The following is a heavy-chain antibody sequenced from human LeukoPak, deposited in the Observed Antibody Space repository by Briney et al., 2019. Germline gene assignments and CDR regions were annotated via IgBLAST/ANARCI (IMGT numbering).Heavy chain of an antibody. CDR1: GYTFNTYD. CDR2: MNPNSGNT. V-gene: IGHV1-8*03. CDR3: ARGRGIGGRWGLNNWFDP. J-gene: IGHJ5*02. Sequence: ASVNVSCMASGYTFNTYDINWVRQATAQGLEWMGWMNPNSGNTGYAQKFQGRVTITRDNSITTAYMELTSLTSEDTAVYYCARGRGIGGRWGLNNWFDPWGQGTLVTVSS. D-gene: IGHD6-13*01.